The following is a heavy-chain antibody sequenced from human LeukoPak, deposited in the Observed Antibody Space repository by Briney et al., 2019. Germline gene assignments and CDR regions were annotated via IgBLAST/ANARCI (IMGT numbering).Heavy chain of an antibody. D-gene: IGHD2-21*01. CDR1: GFTFSDYW. Sequence: PGGSLRLSCTASGFTFSDYWMIWVRQALGKGLEWVADIKQDGSDRFYVDSVKGRFTISRDNAKNSVYLQMNSLRAEDTAVYYCAKLYCGVGICYSYYMDVWGKGTTVTVSS. J-gene: IGHJ6*03. CDR2: IKQDGSDR. CDR3: AKLYCGVGICYSYYMDV. V-gene: IGHV3-7*01.